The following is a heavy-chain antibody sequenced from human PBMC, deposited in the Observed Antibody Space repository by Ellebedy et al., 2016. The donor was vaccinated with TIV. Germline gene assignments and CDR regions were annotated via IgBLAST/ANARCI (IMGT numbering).Heavy chain of an antibody. CDR1: RYTFTSYS. CDR3: ARDIPLEASAGGFYFDF. Sequence: ASVKVSCKASRYTFTSYSMHWVRQAPGQRLEWMGWINTGNGNTEYSQNFQGRVTMTADTATSTAYMEVRSLTSDDTAVYYCARDIPLEASAGGFYFDFWGQGTLVTVSS. D-gene: IGHD6-13*01. J-gene: IGHJ4*02. V-gene: IGHV1-3*04. CDR2: INTGNGNT.